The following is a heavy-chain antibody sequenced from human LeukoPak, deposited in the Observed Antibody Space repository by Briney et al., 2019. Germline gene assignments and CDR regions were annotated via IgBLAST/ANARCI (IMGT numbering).Heavy chain of an antibody. J-gene: IGHJ4*02. Sequence: GGSLRLPCAASGFTVSSNYMSWVRQAPGKGLEWVSVIYSGGSTYYADSVKGRFTISRDNSKNTLYLQMNSLRAEVTAVYYRARDRALSSGREYYFDYWGQGTLVTVSS. CDR3: ARDRALSSGREYYFDY. CDR2: IYSGGST. CDR1: GFTVSSNY. V-gene: IGHV3-53*01. D-gene: IGHD3-22*01.